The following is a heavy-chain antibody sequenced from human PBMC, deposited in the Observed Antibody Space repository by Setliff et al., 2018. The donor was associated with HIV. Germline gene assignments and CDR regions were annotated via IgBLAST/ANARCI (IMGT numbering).Heavy chain of an antibody. J-gene: IGHJ6*03. D-gene: IGHD1-1*01. CDR2: IYSTGNT. CDR1: GGSMTGQY. CDR3: ARLEPNYYYYYMDV. Sequence: SETLSLTCTVSGGSMTGQYWSWIRQPPGKGLERIGYIYSTGNTYYSPSLKSRVTISIDTSKNQFSLKLTSVTAADTAVYYCARLEPNYYYYYMDVWGKGTTVTVSS. V-gene: IGHV4-59*11.